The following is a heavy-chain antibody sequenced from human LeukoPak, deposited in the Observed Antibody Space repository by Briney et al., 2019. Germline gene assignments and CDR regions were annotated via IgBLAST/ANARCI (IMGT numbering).Heavy chain of an antibody. V-gene: IGHV3-53*01. Sequence: PGGSLRLSCAASGFTVSSNYMSWVRQAPGKGLEWVSVIYSGGSTYYADSVKGRFTISRDNSKNTLYLQMNSLRAEDTAVYYCARGTSSGWGYFDYWGQGTLVTVSS. D-gene: IGHD1-1*01. CDR2: IYSGGST. CDR1: GFTVSSNY. CDR3: ARGTSSGWGYFDY. J-gene: IGHJ4*02.